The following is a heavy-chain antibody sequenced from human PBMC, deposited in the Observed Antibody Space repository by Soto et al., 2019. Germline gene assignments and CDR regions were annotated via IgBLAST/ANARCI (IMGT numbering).Heavy chain of an antibody. D-gene: IGHD1-26*01. V-gene: IGHV3-21*06. CDR1: GVSFSDYS. CDR3: ARSGELLQTFDS. Sequence: VGSLRLSCVVSGVSFSDYSMNWVRQAPGKGLEWVSLITGNSEYKYYAGSVKGRFTVSRDNAKNSLYLQMNSLTVEDTAVYYCARSGELLQTFDSWGQGTLVTVSS. CDR2: ITGNSEYK. J-gene: IGHJ4*02.